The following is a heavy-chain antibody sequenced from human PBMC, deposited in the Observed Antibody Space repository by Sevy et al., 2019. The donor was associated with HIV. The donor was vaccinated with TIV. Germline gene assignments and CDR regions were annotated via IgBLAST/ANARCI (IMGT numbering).Heavy chain of an antibody. V-gene: IGHV1-2*02. CDR2: INPNSGGT. CDR3: ARDTGGVHAAGGIYPEPRAIYGMDV. D-gene: IGHD3-16*01. Sequence: ASVKVSCKASGYTFTGYYMHWVRQAPGQGLEWMGWINPNSGGTNYAQKFQGRVTMTRDTSISTAYMELSRLRSDDTAVYYCARDTGGVHAAGGIYPEPRAIYGMDVWGQGTTVTVSS. CDR1: GYTFTGYY. J-gene: IGHJ6*02.